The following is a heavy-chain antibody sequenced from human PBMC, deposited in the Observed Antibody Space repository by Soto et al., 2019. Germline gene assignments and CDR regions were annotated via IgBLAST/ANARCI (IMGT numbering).Heavy chain of an antibody. CDR3: ASGGRGIAAAGWYFDL. D-gene: IGHD6-13*01. J-gene: IGHJ2*01. CDR1: GFTFSSYA. Sequence: QVQLVESGGGVVQPGRSLRLSCAASGFTFSSYAMHWVRQAPGKGLEWVAVISYDGSNKYYADSVKGRFTISRDNSKNTLYLQMNSLRAEATAVYYCASGGRGIAAAGWYFDLWGRGTLVTVSS. V-gene: IGHV3-30-3*01. CDR2: ISYDGSNK.